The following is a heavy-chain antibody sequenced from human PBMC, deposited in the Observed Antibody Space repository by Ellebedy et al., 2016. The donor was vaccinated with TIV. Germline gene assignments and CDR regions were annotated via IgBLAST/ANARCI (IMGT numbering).Heavy chain of an antibody. Sequence: GGSLRLSCVASGFTFSSYSMNWVRQAPGKGLEWVSHISSSAITIYYADSVKGRFTISRDNAKHSLYLEMSSLRVEDTAVYYCARLADLWFGEIFDWGQGTLVTVSS. CDR2: ISSSAITI. D-gene: IGHD3-10*01. CDR1: GFTFSSYS. V-gene: IGHV3-48*04. J-gene: IGHJ4*02. CDR3: ARLADLWFGEIFD.